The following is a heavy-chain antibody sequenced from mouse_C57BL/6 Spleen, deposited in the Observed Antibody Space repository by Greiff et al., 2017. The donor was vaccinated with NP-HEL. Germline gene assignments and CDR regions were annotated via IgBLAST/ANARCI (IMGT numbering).Heavy chain of an antibody. D-gene: IGHD2-5*01. CDR3: ARRYYSNYEYYFDY. Sequence: QVQLQQPGAELVMPGASVKLSCKASGYTFTSYWMHWVKQRPGQGLEWIGEIDPSDSYTNYNQKFKGKSTLTVDKSSSTAYMQLSSLTSEDSAVYYCARRYYSNYEYYFDYWGQGTTLTVSS. CDR2: IDPSDSYT. V-gene: IGHV1-69*01. J-gene: IGHJ2*01. CDR1: GYTFTSYW.